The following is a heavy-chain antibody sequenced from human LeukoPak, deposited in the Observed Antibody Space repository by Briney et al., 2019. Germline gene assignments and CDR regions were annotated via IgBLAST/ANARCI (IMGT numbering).Heavy chain of an antibody. CDR2: ISGSGGST. V-gene: IGHV3-23*01. D-gene: IGHD6-19*01. J-gene: IGHJ4*02. CDR3: AKLIAVAGYYFDY. Sequence: GRSLRLSCAASGFTFSSYAMSWVRQAPGKGLEWVSAISGSGGSTYYADSVKGRFTISRDNFKNTLYLQMNSLRAEDTAVYYCAKLIAVAGYYFDYWGQGTLVTVSS. CDR1: GFTFSSYA.